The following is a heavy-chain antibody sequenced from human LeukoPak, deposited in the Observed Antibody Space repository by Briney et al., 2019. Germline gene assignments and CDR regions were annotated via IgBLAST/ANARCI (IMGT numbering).Heavy chain of an antibody. CDR2: IKQDGSKR. Sequence: GGSLRLSCVASGFPFSSYWMTWVRQAPGEGLEWVANIKQDGSKRSYVDPVKGRFTISRDNAKNSLYLQMNSLRAEDTAIYYCTRVGYIDEGIDYWGQGTLVTVSS. CDR1: GFPFSSYW. V-gene: IGHV3-7*04. J-gene: IGHJ4*02. D-gene: IGHD5-24*01. CDR3: TRVGYIDEGIDY.